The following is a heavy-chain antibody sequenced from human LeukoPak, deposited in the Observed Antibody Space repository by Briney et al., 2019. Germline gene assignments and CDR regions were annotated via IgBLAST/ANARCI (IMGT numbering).Heavy chain of an antibody. CDR2: IKQDGSGK. D-gene: IGHD5-18*01. CDR3: AKGDVDTAMVF. Sequence: GGSLRLSCAASGFTFSSYWMSWVHQAPGKGLEWVANIKQDGSGKYYVDSVKGRFTISRDNAKNSLYLQMNSLRAEDTAVYYCAKGDVDTAMVFWGQGTLVTVSS. CDR1: GFTFSSYW. J-gene: IGHJ4*02. V-gene: IGHV3-7*01.